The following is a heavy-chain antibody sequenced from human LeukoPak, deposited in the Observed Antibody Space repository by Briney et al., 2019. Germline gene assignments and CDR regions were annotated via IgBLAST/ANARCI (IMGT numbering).Heavy chain of an antibody. CDR1: VYTFTGYY. CDR3: ARDREYSNYLLVYGMDV. D-gene: IGHD4-11*01. V-gene: IGHV1-2*02. J-gene: IGHJ6*02. Sequence: GASVKVSCTAYVYTFTGYYIHWVRQAPGQGLEWMGWMNPNSGDTNHAQKFQGRFTMTTDTSIRTAYMELSSLRSDDTAVYYCARDREYSNYLLVYGMDVWGQGTTVTVSS. CDR2: MNPNSGDT.